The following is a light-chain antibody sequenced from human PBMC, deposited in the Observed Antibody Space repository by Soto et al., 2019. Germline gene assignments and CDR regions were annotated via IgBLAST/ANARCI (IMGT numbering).Light chain of an antibody. CDR2: GAS. J-gene: IGKJ1*01. V-gene: IGKV3-20*01. Sequence: EIVLTRSPGTLALSPGERATLSGRASQSVSSSYLAWYQQKPGQAPRLLIYGASSRATGIPDRFSGSGSGTDFTLTISSLQPDDFATYYCQHYNSYSEAFGQGTKVDNK. CDR3: QHYNSYSEA. CDR1: QSVSSSY.